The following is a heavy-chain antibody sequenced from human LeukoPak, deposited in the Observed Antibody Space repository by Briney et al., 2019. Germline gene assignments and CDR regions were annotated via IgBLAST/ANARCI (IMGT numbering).Heavy chain of an antibody. CDR2: IWFDGSNK. CDR1: GFTFSSHG. CDR3: ARFERITIFGVVTAPDY. V-gene: IGHV3-33*01. J-gene: IGHJ4*02. Sequence: GGSLRLSCAASGFTFSSHGMQWVRQAPGKGLQWVAVIWFDGSNKYYADSVKGRFSISRDNSKNTVYLQMNSLRDEDTAVYYCARFERITIFGVVTAPDYWGQGTLVTVSS. D-gene: IGHD3-3*01.